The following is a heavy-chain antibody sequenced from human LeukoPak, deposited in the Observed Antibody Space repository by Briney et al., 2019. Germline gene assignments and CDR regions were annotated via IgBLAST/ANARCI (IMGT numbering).Heavy chain of an antibody. CDR1: GYTFTGYY. D-gene: IGHD6-13*01. J-gene: IGHJ4*02. Sequence: ASVKVSCKASGYTFTGYYMHWVRQAPGQGLEWMGWINPNSGGTNYAQKFQGRVTMTRDTSISTAYMELSRLRSDDTAVYYCARGIAAAGTPNFDYWGQGTLVTVSS. CDR3: ARGIAAAGTPNFDY. CDR2: INPNSGGT. V-gene: IGHV1-2*02.